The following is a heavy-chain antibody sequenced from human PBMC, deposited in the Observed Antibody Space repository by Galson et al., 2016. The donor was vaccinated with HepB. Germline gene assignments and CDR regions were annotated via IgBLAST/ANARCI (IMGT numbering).Heavy chain of an antibody. CDR3: ARDLTVTRNWFDP. CDR1: GYTFTSYA. Sequence: SVKVSCKASGYTFTSYAMNWVRQAPGQGLEWMGWINTNTGNPTYAQGSTGRFVFSLDTSVSMAYLQISSLEAEDTAVYYCARDLTVTRNWFDPWGQGTLVTVSA. V-gene: IGHV7-4-1*04. D-gene: IGHD4-17*01. CDR2: INTNTGNP. J-gene: IGHJ5*02.